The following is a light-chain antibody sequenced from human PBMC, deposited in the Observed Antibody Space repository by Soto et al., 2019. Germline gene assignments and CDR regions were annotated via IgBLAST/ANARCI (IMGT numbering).Light chain of an antibody. J-gene: IGKJ3*01. Sequence: IQLTQSPSSLSASLGDRVTIPCRASQGIINYLAWYQQKPGKAPKLLIYGASTLQSGVPARFGGSGSGTEFTLTVSSLQPEDFATYYWQQLFTDPPTVGPGTKVDIK. CDR1: QGIINY. CDR3: QQLFTDPPT. V-gene: IGKV1-9*01. CDR2: GAS.